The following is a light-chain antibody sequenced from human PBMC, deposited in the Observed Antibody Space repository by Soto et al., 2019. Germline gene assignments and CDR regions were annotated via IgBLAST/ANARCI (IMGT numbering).Light chain of an antibody. J-gene: IGKJ1*01. V-gene: IGKV3-20*01. CDR3: HQLGSSPQT. CDR2: VPS. Sequence: EIVLTQSPGTLSLSPGERATLSCRASQSVSSSHIAWYQQKPGQAPRLLIYVPSSRATGIPERFSGSGSGTDFTLSISRLEPEDFAVYYCHQLGSSPQTFGHGTKVDIK. CDR1: QSVSSSH.